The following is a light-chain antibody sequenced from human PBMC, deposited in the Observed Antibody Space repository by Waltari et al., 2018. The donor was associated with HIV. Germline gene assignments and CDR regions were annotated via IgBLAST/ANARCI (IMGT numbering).Light chain of an antibody. CDR2: DVS. Sequence: QSALTQPASQSGPPGLSITLSCTGASSDVGDYNYGSWYQQHPGKAPKLMIYDVSNRPSGVSNRFSGSKSGNTASLTISGLQAEDEADYYCSSYTGSSTLGVFGTGTRVTVL. CDR3: SSYTGSSTLGV. CDR1: SSDVGDYNY. V-gene: IGLV2-14*03. J-gene: IGLJ1*01.